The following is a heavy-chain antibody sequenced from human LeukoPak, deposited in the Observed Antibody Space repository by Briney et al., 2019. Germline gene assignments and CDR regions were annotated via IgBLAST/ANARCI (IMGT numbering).Heavy chain of an antibody. Sequence: GGSLRLSCAASGCTFTKYAMTWVRQAPGKGLEWVSTISGSGDSTYYADSVKGRFTISRDNSNNTVYLQMNSLRAEDTAVYYCAKGSSASYYEYYFDVWVKGTLVTVSS. CDR3: AKGSSASYYEYYFDV. J-gene: IGHJ4*01. CDR2: ISGSGDST. D-gene: IGHD3-10*01. CDR1: GCTFTKYA. V-gene: IGHV3-23*01.